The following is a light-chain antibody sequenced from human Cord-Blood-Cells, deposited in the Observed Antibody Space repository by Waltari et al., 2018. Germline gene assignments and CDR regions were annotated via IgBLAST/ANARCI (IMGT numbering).Light chain of an antibody. CDR3: AAWDDSLSGRV. CDR1: SSNIGSNY. J-gene: IGLJ3*02. CDR2: RNN. V-gene: IGLV1-47*01. Sequence: QSVLTQPPSASGTPGQRVTISCSGSSSNIGSNYVYWYQQLPGTAPKLLIYRNNPRPAGGPDRFPGSKSGTSASLAISGLRSEDEADYYCAAWDDSLSGRVFGGGTKLTIL.